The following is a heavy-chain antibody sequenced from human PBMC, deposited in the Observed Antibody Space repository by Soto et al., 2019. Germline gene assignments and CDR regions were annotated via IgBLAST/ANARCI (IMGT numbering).Heavy chain of an antibody. CDR1: GFVFSTYS. V-gene: IGHV3-48*02. CDR3: ANQKIRFSVAGTLYGLGV. D-gene: IGHD6-19*01. Sequence: GGSLRLSCEASGFVFSTYSMNWVRQAPGKGLEWISYISSTSGTIYYADSVKGRFTIFRDNAKNSLFLQMNGLRDDDTAVYYCANQKIRFSVAGTLYGLGVWGQGTTVTVSS. CDR2: ISSTSGTI. J-gene: IGHJ6*02.